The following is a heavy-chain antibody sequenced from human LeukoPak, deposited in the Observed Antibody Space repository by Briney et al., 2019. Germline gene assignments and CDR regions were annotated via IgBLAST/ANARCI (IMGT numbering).Heavy chain of an antibody. CDR1: GFTFSSYS. CDR2: IWYDGSIK. CDR3: ARADYYDSSATPDY. Sequence: GGSLRLSCAASGFTFSSYSMNWVRQAPGKGLEWGAVIWYDGSIKYYADSVKGRFTISRDNSKNTLYLQMNSLRAADTAVYYCARADYYDSSATPDYWGQGTLVTVSS. V-gene: IGHV3-33*08. J-gene: IGHJ4*02. D-gene: IGHD3-22*01.